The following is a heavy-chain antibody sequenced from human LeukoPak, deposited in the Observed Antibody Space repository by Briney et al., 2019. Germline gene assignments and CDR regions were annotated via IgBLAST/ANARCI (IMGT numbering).Heavy chain of an antibody. CDR3: ARGVCRGGCCYYDF. V-gene: IGHV4-61*01. J-gene: IGHJ4*02. Sequence: SETLSLTCTVSGGSITITNYYWSWIRQPPGKGLEWIGYIYYSGSTIYNPSLKSRVTMSLDTSKNQFSLKLSSVTTADTAVYYCARGVCRGGCCYYDFWGQGTLVTVSS. D-gene: IGHD2-15*01. CDR1: GGSITITNYY. CDR2: IYYSGST.